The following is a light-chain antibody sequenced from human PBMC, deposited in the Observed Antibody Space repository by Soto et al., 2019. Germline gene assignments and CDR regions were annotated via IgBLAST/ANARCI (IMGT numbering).Light chain of an antibody. CDR1: QSVSSN. CDR3: QQYNNWPPWT. J-gene: IGKJ1*01. Sequence: EIVMTQSPATLSVSPGERATLSCRASQSVSSNLAWYQLKPGQAPSLLIYGASTRATGIPARFSGSGSGTEFTLTIRSLQSEDFAVYYCQQYNNWPPWTFGQGTTGDIK. CDR2: GAS. V-gene: IGKV3-15*01.